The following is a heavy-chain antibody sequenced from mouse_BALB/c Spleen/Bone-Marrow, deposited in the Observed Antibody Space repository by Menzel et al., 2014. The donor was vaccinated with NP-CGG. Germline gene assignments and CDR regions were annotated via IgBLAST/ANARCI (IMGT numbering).Heavy chain of an antibody. CDR2: INPDSSTI. CDR1: GFDFXRYW. D-gene: IGHD1-2*01. V-gene: IGHV4-1*02. Sequence: EVQVVESGGGLVQPGGSLKLSCAASGFDFXRYWMSWVRQAPGKGLEWIGEINPDSSTINYTPSLKDKFIISRDNAKNXLYLQMSKVRSEDTALYYCARQGYYGYGAYWGQGTLVTVSA. J-gene: IGHJ3*01. CDR3: ARQGYYGYGAY.